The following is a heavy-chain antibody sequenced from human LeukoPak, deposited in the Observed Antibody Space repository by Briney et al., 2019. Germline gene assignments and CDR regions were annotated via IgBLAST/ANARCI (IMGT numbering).Heavy chain of an antibody. CDR1: GFTFRTYS. CDR3: AADCSSTSCLGY. CDR2: ISTTSAYL. J-gene: IGHJ4*02. Sequence: PGGSLRLSCAASGFTFRTYSMTWLRQAPGKGLEWVSSISTTSAYLKYADSVKGRFTVSRDNAKNSLYLQMNSLRAEDTAVYYCAADCSSTSCLGYWGLGTLVTVSS. V-gene: IGHV3-21*01. D-gene: IGHD2-2*01.